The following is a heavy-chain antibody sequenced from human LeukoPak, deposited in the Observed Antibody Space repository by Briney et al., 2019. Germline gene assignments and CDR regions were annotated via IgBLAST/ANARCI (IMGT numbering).Heavy chain of an antibody. Sequence: GGSLRLSCAASGFTFSSCAMSWVRQAPGKGLEWVSAISGSGGSTYYAAPEKGRFTISRDDSKNTLYLQMNSLKTEDTAVYYCTTQSGAWNFDYWGQGTLVTVSS. J-gene: IGHJ4*02. D-gene: IGHD1-1*01. V-gene: IGHV3-23*01. CDR3: TTQSGAWNFDY. CDR2: ISGSGGST. CDR1: GFTFSSCA.